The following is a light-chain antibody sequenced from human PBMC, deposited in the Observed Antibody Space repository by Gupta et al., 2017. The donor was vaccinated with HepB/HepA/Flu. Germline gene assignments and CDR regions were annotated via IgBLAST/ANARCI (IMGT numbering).Light chain of an antibody. J-gene: IGKJ5*01. CDR2: TTS. CDR1: QSINNF. Sequence: DIQMTQSPSSLSASVGDTVTITCRASQSINNFLHWYQQRPGRAPKLLISTTSTLQRGVPSRFSGSGSGTDFTLTISRLQPEDFATYYCQQNDNAPLTFGQGTQVEIK. CDR3: QQNDNAPLT. V-gene: IGKV1-39*01.